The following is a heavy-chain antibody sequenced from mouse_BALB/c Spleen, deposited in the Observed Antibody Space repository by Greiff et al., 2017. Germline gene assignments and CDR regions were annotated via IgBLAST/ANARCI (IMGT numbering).Heavy chain of an antibody. CDR1: GYTFTSYV. V-gene: IGHV1-14*01. J-gene: IGHJ3*01. CDR3: ARPQFTTATWEWFAY. D-gene: IGHD1-2*01. Sequence: EVQLQESGPELVKPGASVKMSCKASGYTFTSYVMHWVKQKPGQGLEWIGYINPYNDGTKYNEKFKGKATLTSDKSSSTAYMELSSLTSEDSAVYYCARPQFTTATWEWFAYWGQGTLVTVSA. CDR2: INPYNDGT.